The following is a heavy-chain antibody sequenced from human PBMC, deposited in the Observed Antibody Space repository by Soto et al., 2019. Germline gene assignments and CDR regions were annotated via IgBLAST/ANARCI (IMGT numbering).Heavy chain of an antibody. CDR3: ASRDQGNSVDY. Sequence: SESLSLTCAASVGSFTRNNWLTCVRQPPGHGLEWIGGIYRTGSTNYNPALKSRVTISLDKSEHQFSLKVTYLTAEDKAVSYSASRDQGNSVDYWGKGTLVAASS. V-gene: IGHV4-4*02. J-gene: IGHJ4*02. D-gene: IGHD5-12*01. CDR2: IYRTGST. CDR1: VGSFTRNNW.